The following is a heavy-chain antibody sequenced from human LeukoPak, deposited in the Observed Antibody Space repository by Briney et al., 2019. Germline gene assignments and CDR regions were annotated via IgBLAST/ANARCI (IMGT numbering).Heavy chain of an antibody. J-gene: IGHJ4*02. CDR1: GYTFTNYY. D-gene: IGHD5-12*01. CDR3: ARERYSGYDETDFDY. Sequence: ASVKVSCKASGYTFTNYYMHWVRQAPGQGLEWLGLITPSGGSTWYAQKFQGRVTMTTDTSTSTAYMELRSLRSDDTAVYYCARERYSGYDETDFDYWGQGTLVTVSS. CDR2: ITPSGGST. V-gene: IGHV1-46*01.